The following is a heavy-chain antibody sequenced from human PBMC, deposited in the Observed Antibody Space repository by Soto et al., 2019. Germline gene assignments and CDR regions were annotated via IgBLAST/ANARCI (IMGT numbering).Heavy chain of an antibody. V-gene: IGHV3-74*01. CDR2: INSDGSST. D-gene: IGHD6-6*01. CDR3: AGESSIAARTFNY. Sequence: GGSLRLSCAASGFTFSSYWMHWVRQAPGKGLVWVSRINSDGSSTSYADSVKGRFTISRDNAKNTLYLQMNSLRAEDTAVYYCAGESSIAARTFNYWGQGTLVTVSS. CDR1: GFTFSSYW. J-gene: IGHJ4*02.